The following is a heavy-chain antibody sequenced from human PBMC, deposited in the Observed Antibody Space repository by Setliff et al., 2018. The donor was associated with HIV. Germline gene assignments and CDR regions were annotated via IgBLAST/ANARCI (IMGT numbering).Heavy chain of an antibody. V-gene: IGHV3-23*01. CDR3: AKELAASGLGYFDS. D-gene: IGHD3-22*01. CDR2: ILSTGERT. J-gene: IGHJ4*02. Sequence: GGSLRLSCKATGFSFSLYAMSWVRQAPGEGLEWVSAILSTGERTFYADSVKGRFTISRDNSKNTVYLQMNSLRAEDTAEYYCAKELAASGLGYFDSWGRGILVTVSS. CDR1: GFSFSLYA.